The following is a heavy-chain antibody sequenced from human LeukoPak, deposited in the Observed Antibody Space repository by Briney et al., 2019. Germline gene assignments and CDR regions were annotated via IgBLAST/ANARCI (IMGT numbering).Heavy chain of an antibody. Sequence: GGSLRLSCAASGFTFSSSAMSWVRQAPGKGLEWVAVISYDGSNKYYADSVKGRFTISRDNSKNTLYLQMNSLRAEDTAVYYCARGLRSIVGATTNYWGQGTLVTVSS. CDR2: ISYDGSNK. CDR1: GFTFSSSA. CDR3: ARGLRSIVGATTNY. J-gene: IGHJ4*02. D-gene: IGHD1-26*01. V-gene: IGHV3-30-3*01.